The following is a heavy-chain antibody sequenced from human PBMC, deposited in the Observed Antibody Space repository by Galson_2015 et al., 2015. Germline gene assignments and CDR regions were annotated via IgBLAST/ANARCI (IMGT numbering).Heavy chain of an antibody. CDR3: ARDTGTFDDAFDI. Sequence: SLRLSCAASGFTVSSNYMSWVRQAPGKGLEWVSVIYSGGSTYYADSVKGRFTISRDNSKNTLYLQMNSLRAEDTAVYYCARDTGTFDDAFDIWGQGTMVTVSS. CDR1: GFTVSSNY. V-gene: IGHV3-53*01. J-gene: IGHJ3*02. CDR2: IYSGGST. D-gene: IGHD1-14*01.